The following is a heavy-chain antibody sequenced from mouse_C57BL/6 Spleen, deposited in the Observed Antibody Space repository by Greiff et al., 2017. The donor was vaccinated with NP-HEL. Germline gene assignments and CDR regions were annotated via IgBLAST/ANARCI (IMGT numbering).Heavy chain of an antibody. V-gene: IGHV1-69*01. CDR1: GYTFTSYW. CDR3: ARSSGPHYDAMDY. CDR2: IDPSDSYT. D-gene: IGHD3-2*02. J-gene: IGHJ4*01. Sequence: VQLQQPGAELVMPGASVKLSCKASGYTFTSYWMHWVKQRPGQGLEWIGEIDPSDSYTNYNQKFKGKSTLTVDKSSSAAYMQLRSLTAEDSAVYYCARSSGPHYDAMDYWGQGTSVTVSS.